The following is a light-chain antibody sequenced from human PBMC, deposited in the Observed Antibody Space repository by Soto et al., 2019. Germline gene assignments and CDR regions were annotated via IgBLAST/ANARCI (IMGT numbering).Light chain of an antibody. CDR2: EVS. CDR1: SSDVGGYNY. Sequence: QSVLTQPASVSGSPGQSITFSCTGTSSDVGGYNYVSWYQQHPGKAPKLMIYEVSNRPSGISNRFSGSKSGNTASLTISGLQAEDEADYYCISYTSGSTLYVFGTGTKLTVL. V-gene: IGLV2-14*01. CDR3: ISYTSGSTLYV. J-gene: IGLJ1*01.